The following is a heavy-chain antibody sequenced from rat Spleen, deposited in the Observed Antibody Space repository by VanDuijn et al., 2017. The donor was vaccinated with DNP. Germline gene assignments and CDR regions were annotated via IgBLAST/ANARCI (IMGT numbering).Heavy chain of an antibody. D-gene: IGHD1-1*01. Sequence: EVQLQESGPGLVKPSQSLPLTCSVTGYSITSSYWGWIRKFPGNKMEWMGYISYSGFTSFNPLLKSRISITRDTSKNQFFLHLNSVTTEDTATYYCARWRGTTGFDFWGQGVMVTVSS. CDR1: GYSITSSY. CDR3: ARWRGTTGFDF. CDR2: ISYSGFT. V-gene: IGHV3-1*01. J-gene: IGHJ2*01.